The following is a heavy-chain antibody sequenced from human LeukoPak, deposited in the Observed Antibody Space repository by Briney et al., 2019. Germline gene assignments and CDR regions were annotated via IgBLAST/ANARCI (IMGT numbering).Heavy chain of an antibody. CDR3: AREGDTAMVTAFDI. CDR1: GFTFSSYS. Sequence: SGGSLRLSCAASGFTFSSYSMNWVRQAPGKGLEWVSSISSSSSYIYYADSVKGRFTISRDNAKNSLYLQMSSLRAEDTAVYYCAREGDTAMVTAFDIWGQGTMVTVSS. V-gene: IGHV3-21*01. J-gene: IGHJ3*02. D-gene: IGHD5-18*01. CDR2: ISSSSSYI.